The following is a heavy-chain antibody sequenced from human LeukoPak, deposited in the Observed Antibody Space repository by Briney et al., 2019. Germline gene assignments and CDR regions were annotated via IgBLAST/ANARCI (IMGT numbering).Heavy chain of an antibody. V-gene: IGHV3-48*01. CDR1: GFTFSSHD. J-gene: IGHJ4*02. CDR3: AKGPSLGEWPLYFDY. CDR2: ISSRSSTI. D-gene: IGHD3-16*01. Sequence: GGSLRLSCAASGFTFSSHDMNWVRQAPGKGLEWVSFISSRSSTIYYADSVKGRFTISRDNSKNTLYLQMNSLTAEDTAVYYCAKGPSLGEWPLYFDYWGQGTLVTVSS.